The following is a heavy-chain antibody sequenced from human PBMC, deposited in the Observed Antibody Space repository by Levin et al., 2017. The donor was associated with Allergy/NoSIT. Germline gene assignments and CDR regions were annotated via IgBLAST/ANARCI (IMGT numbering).Heavy chain of an antibody. J-gene: IGHJ3*02. Sequence: SETLSLTCTVSGGSISSSSYYWGWIRQPPGTGLEWIGSIYYSGSTFYNPSLKSRVTISVDTSKKQFSLKLSSVTAADAAVYYCARVVVAATPTPDAFDIWGQGTMVTVSS. V-gene: IGHV4-39*01. CDR2: IYYSGST. CDR1: GGSISSSSYY. D-gene: IGHD2-15*01. CDR3: ARVVVAATPTPDAFDI.